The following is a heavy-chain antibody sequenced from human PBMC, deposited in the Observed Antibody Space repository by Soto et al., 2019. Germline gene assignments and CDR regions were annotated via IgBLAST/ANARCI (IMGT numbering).Heavy chain of an antibody. D-gene: IGHD2-21*02. V-gene: IGHV3-23*01. CDR1: VFTFISYA. J-gene: IGHJ4*02. CDR2: ISGSGGST. CDR3: ANPPPIVVVTAIL. Sequence: GWSLRLSCASSVFTFISYAMSWVRQAPGKGLEWVSAISGSGGSTYYADSVKGRFTISRDNSKNTLYLQMNSLRAEDTAVYYCANPPPIVVVTAILWGQGTLVTV.